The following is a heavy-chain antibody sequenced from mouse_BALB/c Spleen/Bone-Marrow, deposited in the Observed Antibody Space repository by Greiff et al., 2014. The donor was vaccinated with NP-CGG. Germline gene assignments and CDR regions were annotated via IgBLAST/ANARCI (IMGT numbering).Heavy chain of an antibody. CDR2: ISSGSSTI. CDR3: TRKGDLIKQYYAMDY. D-gene: IGHD2-4*01. Sequence: VQLQQSGGGLVQPGGSRKLSCAASGFTFSSFGMHWVRQAPEKGLEWVAYISSGSSTIYYADTVKGRFTISRDNPKNTLFLQMTSLRSEDTAMYYCTRKGDLIKQYYAMDYWGQGTSVTVSS. CDR1: GFTFSSFG. J-gene: IGHJ4*01. V-gene: IGHV5-17*02.